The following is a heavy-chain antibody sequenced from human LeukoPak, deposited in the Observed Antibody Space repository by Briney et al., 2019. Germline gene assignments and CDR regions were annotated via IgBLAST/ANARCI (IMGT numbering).Heavy chain of an antibody. Sequence: GGSLRLSCAASGFTFSSYSMNWVRQAPGKGLEWVSSISSSSSYKYYADSVKGRFTISRDNAKNSLYLQMNSLRAEDTAVYYCARGITVFPYYYYGMDVWGQGTTVTVSS. CDR3: ARGITVFPYYYYGMDV. V-gene: IGHV3-21*01. CDR1: GFTFSSYS. CDR2: ISSSSSYK. D-gene: IGHD6-13*01. J-gene: IGHJ6*02.